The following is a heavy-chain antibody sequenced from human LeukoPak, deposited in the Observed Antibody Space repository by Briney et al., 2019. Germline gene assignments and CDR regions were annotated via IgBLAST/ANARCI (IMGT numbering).Heavy chain of an antibody. J-gene: IGHJ6*03. V-gene: IGHV1-69*06. CDR2: IAPISGTP. CDR3: ARGLPRRYDILTGYDYYYYYMDV. D-gene: IGHD3-9*01. Sequence: ASVKVSCKASGGTFTHYVISWVRQARGQGLEWMGGIAPISGTPMYAQRFQGRVTITADKSTNTAYMEMSSLRSEDTAVYYCARGLPRRYDILTGYDYYYYYMDVWGKGTTVTVSS. CDR1: GGTFTHYV.